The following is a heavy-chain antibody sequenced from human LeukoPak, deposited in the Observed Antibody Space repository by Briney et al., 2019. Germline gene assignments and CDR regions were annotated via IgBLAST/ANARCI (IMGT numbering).Heavy chain of an antibody. Sequence: GESLRLSCAASGFTISSYAMSWIRQAPGKGLEWVSAISISGATTHYADSVKGRFTISRDNSKNTMYLEVNSLRAEDTAIYYCAKEYKVGTTTKCFQHWGQGTLVTVSS. CDR2: ISISGATT. CDR1: GFTISSYA. V-gene: IGHV3-23*01. D-gene: IGHD1-26*01. J-gene: IGHJ1*01. CDR3: AKEYKVGTTTKCFQH.